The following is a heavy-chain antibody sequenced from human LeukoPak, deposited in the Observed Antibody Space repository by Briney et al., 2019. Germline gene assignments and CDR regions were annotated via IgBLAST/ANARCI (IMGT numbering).Heavy chain of an antibody. CDR1: GGSISSSSHY. D-gene: IGHD3-22*01. J-gene: IGHJ5*02. Sequence: SETLSLTCTVSGGSISSSSHYWGWIRQPPGKGLEWIGSMYYRGSTYHNPSLKSRVTISVDTSKNQFSLKLSSVTAADTAVYYCAREKIGYYDGSGRGWFDPWGQGTLVTVSS. CDR3: AREKIGYYDGSGRGWFDP. V-gene: IGHV4-39*07. CDR2: MYYRGST.